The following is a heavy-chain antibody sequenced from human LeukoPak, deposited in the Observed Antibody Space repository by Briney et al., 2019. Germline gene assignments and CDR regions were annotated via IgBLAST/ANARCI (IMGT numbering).Heavy chain of an antibody. Sequence: GGSLRLSCAASGFTVSSNYMNWVRRAPGKGLEWVSVIYSGGSTYYADSVKGRFTISRDNSKNTLYLQMNNLRAEDTAVYYCARERITMVRGILDDAFDIWGQGTMVTVSS. CDR3: ARERITMVRGILDDAFDI. D-gene: IGHD3-10*01. J-gene: IGHJ3*02. V-gene: IGHV3-53*01. CDR1: GFTVSSNY. CDR2: IYSGGST.